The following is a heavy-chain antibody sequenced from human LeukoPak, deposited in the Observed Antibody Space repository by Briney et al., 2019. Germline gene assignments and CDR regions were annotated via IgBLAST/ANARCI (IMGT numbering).Heavy chain of an antibody. V-gene: IGHV3-23*01. J-gene: IGHJ4*02. D-gene: IGHD2-2*01. CDR2: ISGSGGST. Sequence: VGSLRLSCAASRFTFSSYAMSWVRQAPGKGLEWVSGISGSGGSTYYADSVKGRFTISRDNSKNTLYLQMNSLRAEDTAVYYCADDIVVVPAGYWGQGTLVTVSS. CDR1: RFTFSSYA. CDR3: ADDIVVVPAGY.